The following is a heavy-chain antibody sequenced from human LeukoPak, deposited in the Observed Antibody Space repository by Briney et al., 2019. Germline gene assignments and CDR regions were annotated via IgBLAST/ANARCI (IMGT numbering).Heavy chain of an antibody. D-gene: IGHD2-21*02. V-gene: IGHV4-34*01. CDR1: GGSFSGYY. J-gene: IGHJ5*01. Sequence: SETLSLTCAVYGGSFSGYYWSWIRQPPGKGLEWIGEINHSGTTNYNPSLKSRVTISVDTSKNQFSLKLRSVTAADTAVYYCARDLNWGNCGGDCDTYNWFDSWGQGTLVTVSS. CDR3: ARDLNWGNCGGDCDTYNWFDS. CDR2: INHSGTT.